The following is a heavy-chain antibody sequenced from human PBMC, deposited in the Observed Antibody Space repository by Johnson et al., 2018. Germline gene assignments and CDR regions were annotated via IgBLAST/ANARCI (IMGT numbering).Heavy chain of an antibody. CDR3: VRGPATVVTPEYFQH. CDR1: GFTISSYA. CDR2: ISYDGSNN. Sequence: QVQLVPAGGGVVQPGRSLRLSCAASGFTISSYAMHWVRQDPGKGLEWVAVISYDGSNNYYADTVKGRFTISRDNSKNTLYLQTNSLRAEDTAVYYGVRGPATVVTPEYFQHWGQGTLVTGSS. V-gene: IGHV3-30*03. J-gene: IGHJ1*01. D-gene: IGHD4-23*01.